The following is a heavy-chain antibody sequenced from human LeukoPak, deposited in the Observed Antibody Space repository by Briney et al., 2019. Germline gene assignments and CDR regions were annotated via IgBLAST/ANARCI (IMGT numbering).Heavy chain of an antibody. CDR3: TSRRAPYYFYIDV. J-gene: IGHJ6*04. CDR1: GHNFTTCW. CDR2: IYPADSET. Sequence: GESLKISCQGSGHNFTTCWIGWVRQKPGEGLEWVGLIYPADSETKYNPSFQGQVTFSADKSTRTAYLQWDTLKASDTATYYCTSRRAPYYFYIDVWGKGTTVTVSS. D-gene: IGHD3-10*01. V-gene: IGHV5-51*01.